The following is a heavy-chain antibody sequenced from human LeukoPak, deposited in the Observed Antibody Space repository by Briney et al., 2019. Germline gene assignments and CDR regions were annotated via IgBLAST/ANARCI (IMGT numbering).Heavy chain of an antibody. V-gene: IGHV1-8*01. CDR3: ARFRGNIAAAGDY. CDR1: GYTFTSYD. J-gene: IGHJ4*02. CDR2: MNPNSGNT. Sequence: GASVKVSCKASGYTFTSYDINWVRQATGQGLEWMGWMNPNSGNTGYAQKFQGRVTMTRNTSISTAYMELSSVRSEDTAVYYCARFRGNIAAAGDYWGQETLDTVSS. D-gene: IGHD6-13*01.